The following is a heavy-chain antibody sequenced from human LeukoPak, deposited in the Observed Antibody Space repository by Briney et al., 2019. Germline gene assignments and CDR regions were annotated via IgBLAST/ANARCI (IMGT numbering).Heavy chain of an antibody. CDR2: ISYDGSKE. D-gene: IGHD2-15*01. V-gene: IGHV3-30-3*01. CDR1: GFTFSNYA. J-gene: IGHJ6*02. Sequence: GGSLRLSCTASGFTFSNYAIHWVRQSPGKGLEWVAVISYDGSKEYYADSVKGRFTISRDNSKNTLFLQMNSLRTEDTAVYYCARLGYCSGGSCAPRYYYYYYGMDVWGQGTTVTVSS. CDR3: ARLGYCSGGSCAPRYYYYYYGMDV.